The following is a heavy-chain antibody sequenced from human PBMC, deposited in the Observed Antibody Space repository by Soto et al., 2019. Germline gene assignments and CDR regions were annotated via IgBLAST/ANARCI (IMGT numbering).Heavy chain of an antibody. Sequence: GGSLRLSCAASGFTFSNYGIHWVRQAPGKGLEWVAFTWYDGSSKYYADSVKGRFTISRDNSKNTLYLQMNSLSAEDTAVYYCARPMGILEFASTLDSWGQGTLVTVSS. D-gene: IGHD7-27*01. J-gene: IGHJ5*01. CDR1: GFTFSNYG. CDR2: TWYDGSSK. V-gene: IGHV3-33*01. CDR3: ARPMGILEFASTLDS.